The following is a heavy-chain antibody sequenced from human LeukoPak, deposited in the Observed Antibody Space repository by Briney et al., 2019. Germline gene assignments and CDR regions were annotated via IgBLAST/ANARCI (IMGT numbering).Heavy chain of an antibody. CDR3: ARDHIPYSFGMDV. CDR1: GGSISNYY. J-gene: IGHJ6*02. CDR2: IYYSGST. Sequence: SETLSLTCTVSGGSISNYYWSWIRQPPGTGLEWIGYIYYSGSTNYNPSLKSRVTISVDTSKNQFSLKLSSVTAADTAVYYCARDHIPYSFGMDVWGQGTTVTVSS. D-gene: IGHD2-21*01. V-gene: IGHV4-59*01.